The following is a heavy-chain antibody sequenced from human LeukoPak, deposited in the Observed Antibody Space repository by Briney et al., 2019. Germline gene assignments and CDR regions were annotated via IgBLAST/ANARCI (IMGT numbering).Heavy chain of an antibody. CDR1: GFTFSSYA. J-gene: IGHJ4*02. V-gene: IGHV3-30*01. CDR3: ARDEDSSSWSSNY. D-gene: IGHD6-13*01. Sequence: PGGSLRLSCAASGFTFSSYAMHWVRQAPGKGLEWVAVISYDGSNKYYADSVKGRFTISRDNSKNTLYLQMNSLRAEDTAVYYCARDEDSSSWSSNYWGQGTPVTVSS. CDR2: ISYDGSNK.